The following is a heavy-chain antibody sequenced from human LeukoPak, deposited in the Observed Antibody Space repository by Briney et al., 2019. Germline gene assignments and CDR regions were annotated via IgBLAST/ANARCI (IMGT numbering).Heavy chain of an antibody. CDR3: ARDLQWLDY. Sequence: ASVKVSFKASGYTFTGSYMHWVRQAPGQGLEWMGWINPNSDGTNYAQKFQGRVTMTRDTSISTAYMELSRLRSDDTAVYYCARDLQWLDYWGQGTLVTVSS. J-gene: IGHJ4*02. CDR2: INPNSDGT. D-gene: IGHD6-19*01. V-gene: IGHV1-2*02. CDR1: GYTFTGSY.